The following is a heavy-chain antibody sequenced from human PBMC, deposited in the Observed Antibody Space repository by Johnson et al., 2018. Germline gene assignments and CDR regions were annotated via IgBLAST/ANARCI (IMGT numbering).Heavy chain of an antibody. CDR3: ARNYDYGDYYYYMDV. Sequence: VQLVESGGGLVQXGESXRLXCAASGFTFSNYWMHWVRQVPGKGLEWVSHINSDGGSASYSDSVKGRVTISRDNVTKTVFLQMNSLRVEDTAMYYCARNYDYGDYYYYMDVWGKGTTVTVSS. D-gene: IGHD4-17*01. CDR2: INSDGGSA. CDR1: GFTFSNYW. J-gene: IGHJ6*03. V-gene: IGHV3-74*02.